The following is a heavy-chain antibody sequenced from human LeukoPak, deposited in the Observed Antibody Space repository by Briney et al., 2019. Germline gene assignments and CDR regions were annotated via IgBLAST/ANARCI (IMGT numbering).Heavy chain of an antibody. CDR3: AVLSDGAYCGGDCFYLDS. J-gene: IGHJ5*01. CDR2: VIPILDIT. V-gene: IGHV1-69*10. D-gene: IGHD2-21*02. CDR1: GGTFSSHA. Sequence: SVNVSCKASGGTFSSHAMNWVRQAPGQGLEWMGGVIPILDITDYAQKFQGRLTITADKSTGTGYMELSSLRSEDSAVYYCAVLSDGAYCGGDCFYLDSWGQGTLVAVSS.